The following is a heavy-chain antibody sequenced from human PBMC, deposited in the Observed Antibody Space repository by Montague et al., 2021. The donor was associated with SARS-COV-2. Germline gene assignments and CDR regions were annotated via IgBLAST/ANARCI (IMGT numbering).Heavy chain of an antibody. D-gene: IGHD4-17*01. J-gene: IGHJ6*02. CDR1: GGSIGTYY. Sequence: SETLSPTCTVSGGSIGTYYWNWIRQSPGKGLEWLGYIYYTGSTKXSPSLKSRVTISMDTSRDQLSLRLKSVTAADTAVYYCARDNYGDWGYYGLDVWGQGTTVIVSS. CDR3: ARDNYGDWGYYGLDV. V-gene: IGHV4-59*01. CDR2: IYYTGST.